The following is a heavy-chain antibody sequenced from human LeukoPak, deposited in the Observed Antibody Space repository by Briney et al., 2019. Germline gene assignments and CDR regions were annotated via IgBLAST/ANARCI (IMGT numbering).Heavy chain of an antibody. D-gene: IGHD3-22*01. J-gene: IGHJ4*02. CDR2: IYYSGST. V-gene: IGHV4-59*01. CDR3: ARDSRSYYASSGYYGTFDY. CDR1: GGSISTYY. Sequence: TPETLSLACTVSGGSISTYYWSWIWQPPGKGLEWIGYIYYSGSTNYNPSLKSRVTISVDTSKNQFSLKLSSLTAADTAVYYCARDSRSYYASSGYYGTFDYWGQGTLVTVSS.